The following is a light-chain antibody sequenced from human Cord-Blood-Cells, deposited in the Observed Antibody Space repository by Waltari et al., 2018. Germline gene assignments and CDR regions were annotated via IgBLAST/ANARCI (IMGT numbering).Light chain of an antibody. Sequence: DIQMTQSPSSLPASVRDRVTITRRASQSISSYLNWYQQKPGKAPTLLIYAASSLQSGVSSRFSGSGSGTDFTLTISSLQPEDFATYYCQQGYSTPQTFGQGTKVEIK. CDR1: QSISSY. V-gene: IGKV1-39*01. J-gene: IGKJ1*01. CDR3: QQGYSTPQT. CDR2: AAS.